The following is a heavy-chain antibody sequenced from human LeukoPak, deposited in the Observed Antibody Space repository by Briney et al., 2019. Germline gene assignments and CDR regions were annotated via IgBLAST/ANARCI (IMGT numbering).Heavy chain of an antibody. CDR2: INHSGST. D-gene: IGHD2-8*01. Sequence: PSETLSLTCTVSGGSISNSGYYWGWIRQPPGKGLEWIGEINHSGSTNYNPSLKSRVTTSVDTSKNQFSLKLSSVTAADTAVYYCARGARVYARTPFDYWGQGTLVTVSS. V-gene: IGHV4-39*07. CDR1: GGSISNSGYY. J-gene: IGHJ4*02. CDR3: ARGARVYARTPFDY.